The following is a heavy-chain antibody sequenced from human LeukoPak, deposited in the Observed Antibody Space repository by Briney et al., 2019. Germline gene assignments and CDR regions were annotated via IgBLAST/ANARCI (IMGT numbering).Heavy chain of an antibody. CDR1: GFIFSDYN. D-gene: IGHD5/OR15-5a*01. CDR2: ISGDGGRT. V-gene: IGHV3-43*02. Sequence: TGGSLRLSCAASGFIFSDYNMHWVRHVPGKGLEWVSIISGDGGRTSYADSVKGRVTISRDNSKNSLYLQMNSLRTEDTAFYYCAKDVSGSIDSWGQGTLVTVSS. CDR3: AKDVSGSIDS. J-gene: IGHJ4*02.